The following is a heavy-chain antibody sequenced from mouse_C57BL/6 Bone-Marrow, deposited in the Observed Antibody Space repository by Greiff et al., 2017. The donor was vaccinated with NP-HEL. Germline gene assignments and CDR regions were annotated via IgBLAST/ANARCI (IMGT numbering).Heavy chain of an antibody. CDR3: ARVITTVVATRGYYFDY. J-gene: IGHJ2*01. CDR1: GFTFSDYY. V-gene: IGHV5-16*01. CDR2: INYDGSST. Sequence: EVQRVESEGGLVQPGSSMKLSCTASGFTFSDYYMAWVRQVPEKGLEWVANINYDGSSTYYLDSLKSRFIISRDNAKNILYLQMSSLKSEDTATYYCARVITTVVATRGYYFDYWGQGTTLTVSS. D-gene: IGHD1-1*01.